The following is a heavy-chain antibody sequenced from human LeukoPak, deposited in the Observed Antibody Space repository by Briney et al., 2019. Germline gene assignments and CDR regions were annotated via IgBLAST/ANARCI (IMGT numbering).Heavy chain of an antibody. CDR1: GYTFTGYY. CDR2: INPNSGGT. Sequence: GASVKVSCKASGYTFTGYYMHWVRQAPGQGLEWMGRINPNSGGTNYAQKFQGRVTMTRDTSISTAYMELSSLRSEDTAVYYCARDSGRIVGAKYYFDYWGQGTLVTVSS. D-gene: IGHD1-26*01. V-gene: IGHV1-2*06. CDR3: ARDSGRIVGAKYYFDY. J-gene: IGHJ4*02.